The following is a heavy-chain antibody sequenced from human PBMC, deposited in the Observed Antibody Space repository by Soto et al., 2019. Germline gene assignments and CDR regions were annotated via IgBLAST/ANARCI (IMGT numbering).Heavy chain of an antibody. CDR2: INPSGGST. D-gene: IGHD3-9*01. V-gene: IGHV1-46*03. Sequence: ASVKVSCKASGYTFTSYYMHWVRQAPGQGLEWMGIINPSGGSTSYAQKFQGRVTMTRDTSTSTVYMELSSLRSEDTAVYYCARSTQLLRYFDWLSEPIVDSDFDYWGQGTLVTVSS. J-gene: IGHJ4*02. CDR1: GYTFTSYY. CDR3: ARSTQLLRYFDWLSEPIVDSDFDY.